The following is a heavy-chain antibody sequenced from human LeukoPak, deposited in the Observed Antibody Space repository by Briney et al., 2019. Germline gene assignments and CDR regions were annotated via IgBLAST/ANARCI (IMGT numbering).Heavy chain of an antibody. D-gene: IGHD3-22*01. V-gene: IGHV3-21*01. CDR2: ISSSSTYI. Sequence: GGSLRLSCAASGFTLRIYSMNWVRQAPGKGLEWVSSISSSSTYIYYADSVKGRFTISRDNANNSLYLQMNSLRAEDTAVYYCARVGYYYDSSTYSDGFDMWDQGTMVTVSS. CDR1: GFTLRIYS. J-gene: IGHJ3*02. CDR3: ARVGYYYDSSTYSDGFDM.